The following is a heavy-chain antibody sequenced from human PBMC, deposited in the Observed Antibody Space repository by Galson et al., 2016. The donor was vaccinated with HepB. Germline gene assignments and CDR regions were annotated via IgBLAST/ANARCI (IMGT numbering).Heavy chain of an antibody. J-gene: IGHJ4*02. CDR1: GFTFSDYY. D-gene: IGHD1-26*01. CDR2: ISSGGVTV. Sequence: SVRLSCAVSGFTFSDYYISWVRQAPGKGLEWISYISSGGVTVFYADSEKGRFTIFRDNAKNSLFLQMSSLRADDTAVYYCARDVGSYLDYWGQGSLVTVSS. CDR3: ARDVGSYLDY. V-gene: IGHV3-11*01.